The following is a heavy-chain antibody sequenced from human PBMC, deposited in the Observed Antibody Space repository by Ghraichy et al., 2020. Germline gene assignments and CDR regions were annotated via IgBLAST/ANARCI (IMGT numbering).Heavy chain of an antibody. V-gene: IGHV3-23*01. J-gene: IGHJ5*02. Sequence: GGSLRLSCAASGFSFSSYVMSWVRQAPGKGLEWVSSISGSGGSTYYADSVKGRFTISRDNSKNTLYLQMNSLRAEDTAVYYCAKARYLEWVEESWGQGTLVTVSS. CDR3: AKARYLEWVEES. CDR2: ISGSGGST. CDR1: GFSFSSYV. D-gene: IGHD3-3*01.